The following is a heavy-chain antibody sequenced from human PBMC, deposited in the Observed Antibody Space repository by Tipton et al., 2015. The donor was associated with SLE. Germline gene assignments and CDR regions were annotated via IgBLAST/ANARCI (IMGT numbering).Heavy chain of an antibody. V-gene: IGHV3-7*01. CDR2: IKQDGSDK. Sequence: GSLRLSCAAAGFTFSSSWMNWVRQAPGKGLEWVANIKQDGSDKHYVDSVKGRFTVSRDNAKNSVYLQMTNLRVEDTALYYCARGAARFSDFWGGYPLDSWGQGTQVTVSS. J-gene: IGHJ4*02. D-gene: IGHD3-3*01. CDR1: GFTFSSSW. CDR3: ARGAARFSDFWGGYPLDS.